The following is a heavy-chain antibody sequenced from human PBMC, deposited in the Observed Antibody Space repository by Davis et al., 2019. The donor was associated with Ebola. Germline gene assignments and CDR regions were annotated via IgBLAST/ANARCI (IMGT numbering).Heavy chain of an antibody. CDR2: ISAYNGNT. CDR3: AKDSSSWAYYDSAGYPFDH. V-gene: IGHV1-18*01. CDR1: GYTFTSYG. Sequence: ASVKVSCKASGYTFTSYGISWVRQAPGQGLEWMGWISAYNGNTNYAQKLQGRVTMTTDTSTSTAYMELRSLRSDDTAMYYCAKDSSSWAYYDSAGYPFDHWGQGTLVTVSS. J-gene: IGHJ4*02. D-gene: IGHD6-13*01.